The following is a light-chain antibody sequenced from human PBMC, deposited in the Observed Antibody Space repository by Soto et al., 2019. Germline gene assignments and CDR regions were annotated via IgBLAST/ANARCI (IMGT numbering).Light chain of an antibody. Sequence: EIVMTQSPATLSVSPGERATLSCRASQSVSSNLAWYQQKPGQTPRLLIYGASTRATGITARFSGSGSGTELTLTISSLQSADFAVYYCQQYNNWPPAFGQGTKVEIK. J-gene: IGKJ1*01. CDR1: QSVSSN. V-gene: IGKV3-15*01. CDR3: QQYNNWPPA. CDR2: GAS.